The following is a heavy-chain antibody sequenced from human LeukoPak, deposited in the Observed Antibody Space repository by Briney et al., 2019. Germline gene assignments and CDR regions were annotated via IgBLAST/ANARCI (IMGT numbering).Heavy chain of an antibody. Sequence: GGSLRLSCAASGFTFSSYEMNWVRQAPGKGLEWVSYISSSGSTIYYADSVKGRFTISRDNAKNSLYLQMNSLRAEDTAVYYCARGLFSYYYDSSGHELDYWGQGTLVTVSS. J-gene: IGHJ4*02. V-gene: IGHV3-48*03. CDR2: ISSSGSTI. CDR3: ARGLFSYYYDSSGHELDY. CDR1: GFTFSSYE. D-gene: IGHD3-22*01.